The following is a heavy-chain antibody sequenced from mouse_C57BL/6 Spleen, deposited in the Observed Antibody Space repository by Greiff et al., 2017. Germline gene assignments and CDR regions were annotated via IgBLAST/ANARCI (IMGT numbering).Heavy chain of an antibody. Sequence: VKLVESGPGLVAPSQSLSITCTVSGFSLTSYGVHWVRQPPGKGLEWLVVIWSDGSTTYNSALKSRLSISKDNSKSQVFLKMNSLQTDDTAMYYCARHGGRQLRPYAMDYWGQGTSVTVSS. CDR2: IWSDGST. CDR3: ARHGGRQLRPYAMDY. CDR1: GFSLTSYG. D-gene: IGHD3-2*02. J-gene: IGHJ4*01. V-gene: IGHV2-6-1*01.